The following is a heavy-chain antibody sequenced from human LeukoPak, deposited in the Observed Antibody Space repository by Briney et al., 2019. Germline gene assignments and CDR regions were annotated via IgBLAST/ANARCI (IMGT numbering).Heavy chain of an antibody. Sequence: PSETLSLTCTVSGGSISSSSYYWGWIREPPGKGLEWIANIYYSGSTYYNPCLKSRLTITVETAKNQCTLELTAVSAAATAMYHCARLPAYCSTTSCSFDSWGQGTLVAVSS. CDR2: IYYSGST. D-gene: IGHD2-2*01. CDR3: ARLPAYCSTTSCSFDS. V-gene: IGHV4-39*01. J-gene: IGHJ4*02. CDR1: GGSISSSSYY.